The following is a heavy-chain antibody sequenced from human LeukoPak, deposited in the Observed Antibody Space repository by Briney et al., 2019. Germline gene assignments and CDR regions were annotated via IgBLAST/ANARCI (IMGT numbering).Heavy chain of an antibody. CDR1: GFTFSSYS. CDR3: ARDVSTMVRGVITFDY. CDR2: ISSSSSYI. Sequence: GGSLRLSCAASGFTFSSYSMNWVRQAPGKGLEWVSSISSSSSYIYYADSVKGRFTISRDNAKNSLYLQMNSLRAEDTAMYYCARDVSTMVRGVITFDYWGQGTLVTVSS. J-gene: IGHJ4*02. V-gene: IGHV3-21*01. D-gene: IGHD3-10*01.